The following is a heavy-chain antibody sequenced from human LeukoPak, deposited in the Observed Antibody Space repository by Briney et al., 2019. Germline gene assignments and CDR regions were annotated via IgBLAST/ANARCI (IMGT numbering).Heavy chain of an antibody. CDR1: GGTFSSYA. V-gene: IGHV1-69*04. CDR2: IIPILGIA. Sequence: ASVKVSCKASGGTFSSYAISWVRQAPGQGLEWMGRIIPILGIANYAQKFQGRVTITADKSTSTAYMELSSLRSEDTAVYYCARESSRVRNYYDSSGYYSNWGQGTLVTVSS. J-gene: IGHJ4*02. D-gene: IGHD3-22*01. CDR3: ARESSRVRNYYDSSGYYSN.